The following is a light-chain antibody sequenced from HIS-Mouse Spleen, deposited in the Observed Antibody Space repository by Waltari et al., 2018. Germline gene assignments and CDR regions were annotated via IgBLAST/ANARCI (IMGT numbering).Light chain of an antibody. V-gene: IGLV2-14*03. CDR3: SSYTSSSFNVV. CDR2: DVS. J-gene: IGLJ2*01. Sequence: QSALTQPASVSGSPRQSITISLYQQHPGKAPKLMIYDVSNRPSGVSNRFSGSKSGNTASLTISGLQAEDEADYYCSSYTSSSFNVVFGGGTKLTVL.